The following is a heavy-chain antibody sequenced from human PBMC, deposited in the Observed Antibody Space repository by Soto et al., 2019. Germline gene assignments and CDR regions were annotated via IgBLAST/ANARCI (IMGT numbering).Heavy chain of an antibody. CDR1: GYTFTSYA. CDR3: ARVQPNYYYYYMDV. Sequence: GASVKVSCKASGYTFTSYAMHWVRQAPGQRLEWMGWINAGNGNTKYSQKFQGRVTITSDTSTSTAYMELSSLRSEDTAVYYCARVQPNYYYYYMDVWGKGTTVTVSS. CDR2: INAGNGNT. J-gene: IGHJ6*03. V-gene: IGHV1-3*01.